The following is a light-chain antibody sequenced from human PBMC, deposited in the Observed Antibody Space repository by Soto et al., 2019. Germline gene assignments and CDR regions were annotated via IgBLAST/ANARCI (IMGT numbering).Light chain of an antibody. CDR2: AAS. Sequence: QMTHSPSSLSASVGDRVTITCRASQYISDFLNWYQQKPGKAPVILIYAASTLQSGVPSRFTGSRSETEFTLTISSLQPEDFATYHCQQLTSYPRSTFGQGTRLEIK. J-gene: IGKJ5*01. CDR1: QYISDF. CDR3: QQLTSYPRST. V-gene: IGKV1-9*01.